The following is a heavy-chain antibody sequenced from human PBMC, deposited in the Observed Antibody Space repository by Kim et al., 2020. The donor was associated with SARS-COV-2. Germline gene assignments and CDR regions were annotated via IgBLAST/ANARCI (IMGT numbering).Heavy chain of an antibody. J-gene: IGHJ4*02. CDR2: IYYSGST. CDR3: ARDSSHCSSTSCYAFDY. Sequence: SETLSLTCTVSGGSISSYYWSWIRQPPGKGLEWIGYIYYSGSTNYNPSLKSRVTISVDTSKNQFSLKLSSVTAADTAVYYCARDSSHCSSTSCYAFDYWGQGTLVTVSS. CDR1: GGSISSYY. V-gene: IGHV4-59*13. D-gene: IGHD2-2*01.